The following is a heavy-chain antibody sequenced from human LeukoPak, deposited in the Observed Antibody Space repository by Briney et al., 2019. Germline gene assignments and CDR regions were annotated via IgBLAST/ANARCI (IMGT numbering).Heavy chain of an antibody. Sequence: QPGGSLRLSCAASGFTFGSYSMSWVRQAPGKGLEWVSSISGSGDNTYYADSVKGRFTISRDNSKKTLYLQMNSLRAEDTAIYYCAKDGDGSNAVDVFDIWGQGTMVTVSP. CDR2: ISGSGDNT. V-gene: IGHV3-23*01. CDR3: AKDGDGSNAVDVFDI. J-gene: IGHJ3*02. D-gene: IGHD3-10*01. CDR1: GFTFGSYS.